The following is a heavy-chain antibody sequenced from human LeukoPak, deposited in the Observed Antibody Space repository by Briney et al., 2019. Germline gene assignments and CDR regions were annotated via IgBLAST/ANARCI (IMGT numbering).Heavy chain of an antibody. Sequence: GGSLRLSCAASGFIFSNYWMSWVRQAPGKGLEWVANIKQDGSEKNYVDSVKGRFTISRDNAKNSLYLQMNSLRAEDTAVYYCTRRSAALVGFDYWGQGTLVTVSS. CDR3: TRRSAALVGFDY. CDR1: GFIFSNYW. V-gene: IGHV3-7*01. CDR2: IKQDGSEK. J-gene: IGHJ4*02. D-gene: IGHD2-2*01.